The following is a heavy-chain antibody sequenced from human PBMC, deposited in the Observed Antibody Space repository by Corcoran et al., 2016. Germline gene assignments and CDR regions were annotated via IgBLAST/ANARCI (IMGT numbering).Heavy chain of an antibody. Sequence: EVQLVESGGGLVKPGGSLRLSCAASGFTFSNAWMSWVRQAPGKGLEWVGRIKSKTDGGTTDYAAPVKGRFTISRDDSKNTLYLQMNSLKTEDTAVYYCTSSRKYDSSGYYYEFAFDIWGQGTMVTVSS. CDR1: GFTFSNAW. CDR2: IKSKTDGGTT. V-gene: IGHV3-15*01. CDR3: TSSRKYDSSGYYYEFAFDI. D-gene: IGHD3-22*01. J-gene: IGHJ3*02.